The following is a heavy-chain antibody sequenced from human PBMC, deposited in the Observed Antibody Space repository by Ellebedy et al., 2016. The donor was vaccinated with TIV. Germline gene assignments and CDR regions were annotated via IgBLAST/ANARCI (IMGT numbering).Heavy chain of an antibody. Sequence: MPSETLSLTCTVSGGSISSGGYYWSWIRQHPGKGLEWIGYIYYSGSTNYNPSLKSRVTISVDTSKNQFSLRLSSVTAADTAVFYCARGHPLRRGTMGRGYYYYYGMDVWGQGTTVTVSS. CDR1: GGSISSGGYY. CDR2: IYYSGST. D-gene: IGHD3-10*01. J-gene: IGHJ6*02. V-gene: IGHV4-61*08. CDR3: ARGHPLRRGTMGRGYYYYYGMDV.